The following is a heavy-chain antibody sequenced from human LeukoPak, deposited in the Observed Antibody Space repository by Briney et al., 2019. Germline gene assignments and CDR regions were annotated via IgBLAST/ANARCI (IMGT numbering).Heavy chain of an antibody. J-gene: IGHJ6*02. Sequence: PGGSLRPSCAASGFTFSSYAMSWVRQAPGKGLEWVSAISGSGGSTYYADSVKGRFTISRDNSKNTLYLQMNSLRAEDTAVYYCAKDGYSSGWSREDGMDVWGQGTTVTASS. CDR3: AKDGYSSGWSREDGMDV. V-gene: IGHV3-23*01. CDR2: ISGSGGST. D-gene: IGHD6-19*01. CDR1: GFTFSSYA.